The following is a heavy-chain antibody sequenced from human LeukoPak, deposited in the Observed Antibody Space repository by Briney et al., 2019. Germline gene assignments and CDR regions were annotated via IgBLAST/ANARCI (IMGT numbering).Heavy chain of an antibody. D-gene: IGHD3-3*01. CDR1: GFTFSSYW. CDR3: VTRQEWLSLHTNYFDY. CDR2: IKQDGSEK. J-gene: IGHJ4*02. Sequence: PGGSLRLSCAASGFTFSSYWMSWVRQAPGKGLEWVANIKQDGSEKYYVDSVKGRFTISRDNAKNSLYLQMNSLRAEDTAVYYCVTRQEWLSLHTNYFDYWGQGTLVTVYS. V-gene: IGHV3-7*01.